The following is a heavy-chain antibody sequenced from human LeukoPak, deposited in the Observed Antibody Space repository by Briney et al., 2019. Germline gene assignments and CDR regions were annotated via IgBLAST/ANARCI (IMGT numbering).Heavy chain of an antibody. CDR3: ARIDAVAATPTSFDY. CDR1: GGSISIFY. CDR2: IYYSGTT. V-gene: IGHV4-59*01. J-gene: IGHJ4*02. Sequence: SETLSLTCTVSGGSISIFYWSWIRQPPGKGLEWIGDIYYSGTTNYNPSLKSRVTISLDTSKNQFSLRLSSVTAADTAVHYCARIDAVAATPTSFDYWGQGTLVTVSS. D-gene: IGHD6-19*01.